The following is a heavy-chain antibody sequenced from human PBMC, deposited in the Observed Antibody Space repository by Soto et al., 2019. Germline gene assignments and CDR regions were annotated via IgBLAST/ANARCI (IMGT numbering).Heavy chain of an antibody. CDR1: GGSISSYH. CDR2: LYSTGSA. Sequence: SETLSLTCTVSGGSISSYHWSWIRQPAGKGLEWIGRLYSTGSANYNLSLKSRITMSVDTSKNQFSLKLSSLTAADTAVYYCARDYGNYYGMDVWGQGTTVT. CDR3: ARDYGNYYGMDV. V-gene: IGHV4-4*07. J-gene: IGHJ6*02. D-gene: IGHD3-16*01.